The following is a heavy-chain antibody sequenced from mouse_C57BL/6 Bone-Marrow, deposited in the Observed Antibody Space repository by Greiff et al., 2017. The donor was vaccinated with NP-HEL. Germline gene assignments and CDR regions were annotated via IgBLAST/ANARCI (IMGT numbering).Heavy chain of an antibody. D-gene: IGHD4-1*01. CDR1: GFTFSDYG. J-gene: IGHJ4*01. V-gene: IGHV5-15*01. Sequence: EVHLVESGGGLVQPGGSLKLSCAASGFTFSDYGMAWVRQAPRKGPEWVAFISNLAYSIYYADTVTGRFTISRENAKNTLYLEMSSLRSEDTAMYYCARQTGSFYYAMDYWGQGTSVTVSS. CDR3: ARQTGSFYYAMDY. CDR2: ISNLAYSI.